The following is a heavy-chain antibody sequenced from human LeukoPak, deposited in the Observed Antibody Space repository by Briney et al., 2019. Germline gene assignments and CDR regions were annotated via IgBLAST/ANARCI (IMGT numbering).Heavy chain of an antibody. CDR2: MNPNSGNT. Sequence: ASVKVSCRASGYTFTSYDINWVRQATGQGLEWMGWMNPNSGNTGYAQKFQGRVTMTRNTSISTAYMELSSLRSEDTAVYYCARGPRYGYGLSSGWFDYWGQGTLVTVSS. V-gene: IGHV1-8*01. D-gene: IGHD6-19*01. CDR1: GYTFTSYD. CDR3: ARGPRYGYGLSSGWFDY. J-gene: IGHJ4*02.